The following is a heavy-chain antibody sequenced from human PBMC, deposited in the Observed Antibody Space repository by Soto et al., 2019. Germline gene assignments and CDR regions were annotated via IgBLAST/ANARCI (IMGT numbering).Heavy chain of an antibody. CDR1: GYTFTSYA. CDR3: ARDQLKVWSGAIAVAAIDAFDI. CDR2: INAGNGNT. J-gene: IGHJ3*02. D-gene: IGHD6-19*01. Sequence: ASVKVSCKASGYTFTSYAMHWVRQAPGQRLEWMGWINAGNGNTKYSQKFQGRVTITRDTSASTAYMELSSLRSEDTAVYYCARDQLKVWSGAIAVAAIDAFDIWGQGTMVTVS. V-gene: IGHV1-3*01.